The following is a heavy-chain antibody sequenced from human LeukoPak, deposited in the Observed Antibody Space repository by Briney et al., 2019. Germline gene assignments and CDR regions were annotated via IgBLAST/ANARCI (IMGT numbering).Heavy chain of an antibody. V-gene: IGHV4-34*01. J-gene: IGHJ4*02. CDR2: VSHSGST. Sequence: SETLSLTCAVYGGSSRGFYWSWVRQPPGKGLEWIGEVSHSGSTNYNASLKSRVSMAVDTSKNEVSLKLTSVTAADTAVYFCARGFIALSNSHYFDYWGQGALVTVSS. CDR1: GGSSRGFY. D-gene: IGHD6-6*01. CDR3: ARGFIALSNSHYFDY.